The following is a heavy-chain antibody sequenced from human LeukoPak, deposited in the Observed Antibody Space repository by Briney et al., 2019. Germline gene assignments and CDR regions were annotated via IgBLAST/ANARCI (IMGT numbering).Heavy chain of an antibody. D-gene: IGHD1-14*01. Sequence: GGALRLSCTASGLTFSTSGFNWVHQAPGKGLEWVASIGPTGSDRYHADSIKGRYTISRDNANNFLYLQMNSLRAEDTAVYYCATETNGRHYDYWGQGTLLTVSS. CDR1: GLTFSTSG. J-gene: IGHJ4*02. V-gene: IGHV3-21*06. CDR2: IGPTGSDR. CDR3: ATETNGRHYDY.